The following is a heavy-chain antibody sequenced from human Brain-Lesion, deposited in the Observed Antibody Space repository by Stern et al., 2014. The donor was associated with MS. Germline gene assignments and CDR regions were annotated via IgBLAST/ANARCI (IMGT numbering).Heavy chain of an antibody. CDR1: GGSVSSTSYA. Sequence: VQLVESGPGLVKPSETLSLTCTVAGGSVSSTSYAWAWIRQPPGKGLGWIGTIYYSGNTYYSPSLKSRLTISFDTSKNKFSLHMRSVTAADTAVYYCAGEEDIRYCSGGSCTGNWFDPWGQGTLVTVSS. D-gene: IGHD2-15*01. V-gene: IGHV4-39*02. J-gene: IGHJ5*02. CDR3: AGEEDIRYCSGGSCTGNWFDP. CDR2: IYYSGNT.